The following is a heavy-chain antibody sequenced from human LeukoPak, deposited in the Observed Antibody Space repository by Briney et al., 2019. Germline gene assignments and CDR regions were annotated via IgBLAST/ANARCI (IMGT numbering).Heavy chain of an antibody. J-gene: IGHJ5*02. V-gene: IGHV4-4*07. CDR3: ARDSGSGTFT. CDR2: IYTSGST. D-gene: IGHD3-10*01. CDR1: GGSISSYY. Sequence: KSSETLSLTCTVSGGSISSYYWSWIRQPAGKGLEWIGRIYTSGSTNYNPSLKGRVTISLDTSKNQFSLKLSSVTAADTAVYYCARDSGSGTFTWGQGTLVTVSS.